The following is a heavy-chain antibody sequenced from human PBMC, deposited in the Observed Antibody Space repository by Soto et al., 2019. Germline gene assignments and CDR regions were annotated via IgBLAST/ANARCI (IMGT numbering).Heavy chain of an antibody. CDR3: ARDRYDYSSGWYEGNGMDV. D-gene: IGHD6-19*01. CDR2: INPNSGGT. CDR1: GYTFTGYY. V-gene: IGHV1-2*04. Sequence: ASVKVSCKASGYTFTGYYMHWVRQAPGQGLEWMGWINPNSGGTNYAQKFQGWVTMTRDTSISTAYMELSRLRSDDTAVYYCARDRYDYSSGWYEGNGMDVWGHGTTVTVSS. J-gene: IGHJ6*02.